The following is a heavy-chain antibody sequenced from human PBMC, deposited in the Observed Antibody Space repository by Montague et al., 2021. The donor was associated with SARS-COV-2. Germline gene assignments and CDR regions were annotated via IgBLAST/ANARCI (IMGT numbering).Heavy chain of an antibody. V-gene: IGHV4-59*01. CDR1: GESMSHYY. Sequence: SETLSLTCTVSGESMSHYYWSWVRQPPGQEPETIGYIFYNGTTSYNPSLRSRVSIPIDMSNYQFSLQLTSLTSADTAVYYCARGQRGFHFWGQGTLVTVSS. J-gene: IGHJ4*02. CDR3: ARGQRGFHF. CDR2: IFYNGTT. D-gene: IGHD5-12*01.